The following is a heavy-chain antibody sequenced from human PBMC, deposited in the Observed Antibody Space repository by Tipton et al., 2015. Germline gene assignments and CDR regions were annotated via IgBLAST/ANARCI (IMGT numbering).Heavy chain of an antibody. Sequence: TLSLTCTVSGGSISSGSYYWSWIRQHPGKGLEWIGYIYSGGSTNYNPSLKSRVTISVDTSKNQFSLKLSSVTAADTAVYYCARGETGTMSWLLDYWGQGTLVTVSS. CDR2: IYSGGST. CDR3: ARGETGTMSWLLDY. J-gene: IGHJ4*02. D-gene: IGHD1-7*01. CDR1: GGSISSGSYY. V-gene: IGHV4-31*03.